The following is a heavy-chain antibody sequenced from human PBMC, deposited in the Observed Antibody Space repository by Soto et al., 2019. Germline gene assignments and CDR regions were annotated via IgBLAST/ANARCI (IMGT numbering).Heavy chain of an antibody. CDR2: ISSSSSYT. D-gene: IGHD4-17*01. V-gene: IGHV3-11*03. Sequence: PGGSLRLSCAAPGFTFSDYYMSWIRQAPGKGLEWVSYISSSSSYTNYADSVKGRFTISRDNAKNSLYLQMNSLRAEDTAVYYCASYGGNSGPDFDYWGQGTLVTVSS. J-gene: IGHJ4*02. CDR1: GFTFSDYY. CDR3: ASYGGNSGPDFDY.